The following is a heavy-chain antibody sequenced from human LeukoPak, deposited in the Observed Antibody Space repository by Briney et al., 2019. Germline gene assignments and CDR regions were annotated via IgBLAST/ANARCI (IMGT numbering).Heavy chain of an antibody. J-gene: IGHJ5*02. Sequence: SETLSLTCAVYGGSFSGYYWSWIRQPPGKGLEWIGEINHSGSTNYNPSLKSRVTVSVDTSKNQFSLKLSSVTAADTAVYYCARSPRYNWNYGRFDPWGQGTLVTVSS. CDR3: ARSPRYNWNYGRFDP. CDR1: GGSFSGYY. V-gene: IGHV4-34*01. CDR2: INHSGST. D-gene: IGHD1-7*01.